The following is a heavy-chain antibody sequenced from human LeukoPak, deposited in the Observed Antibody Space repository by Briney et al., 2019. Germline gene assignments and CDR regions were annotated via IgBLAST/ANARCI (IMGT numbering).Heavy chain of an antibody. D-gene: IGHD3-10*01. CDR3: AKLGVISSDFDY. CDR1: GFTFSSYG. V-gene: IGHV3-30*18. CDR2: ISYDGSNK. Sequence: GGSLRFSCAASGFTFSSYGMHWVRQAPGKGLEWVAVISYDGSNKYYADSVKGRFTISRDNSKNTLYLQMNSLRAEDTAVYYCAKLGVISSDFDYWGQGTLVTVSS. J-gene: IGHJ4*02.